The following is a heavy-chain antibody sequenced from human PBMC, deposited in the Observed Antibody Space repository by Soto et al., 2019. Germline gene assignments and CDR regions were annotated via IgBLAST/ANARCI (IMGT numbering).Heavy chain of an antibody. J-gene: IGHJ4*01. CDR3: VRKYPGTRPFDY. CDR2: IGTDGNT. V-gene: IGHV3-23*01. D-gene: IGHD2-2*01. Sequence: PGGSLRLSCAASGFTFNCYAMNWVHQAPGKGLAWVSAIGTDGNTYYANSVKGRFTISRDNSRTTLYLQMNSLRVGDTALYYCVRKYPGTRPFDYWGQGTLVTVSS. CDR1: GFTFNCYA.